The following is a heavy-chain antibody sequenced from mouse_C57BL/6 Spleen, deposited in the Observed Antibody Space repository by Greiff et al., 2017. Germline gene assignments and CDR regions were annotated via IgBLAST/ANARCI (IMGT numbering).Heavy chain of an antibody. CDR1: GFTFSSYA. Sequence: EVKLVESGGGLVKPGGSLKLSCAASGFTFSSYAMSWVRQTPEKRLEWVATISDGGSYTYYPDNVKGRFTISRDNAKNNLYLQMSHLKSEDTAMYYCARDQDLGLTGIWYFDVWGTGTTVTVSS. J-gene: IGHJ1*03. CDR2: ISDGGSYT. D-gene: IGHD4-1*01. V-gene: IGHV5-4*01. CDR3: ARDQDLGLTGIWYFDV.